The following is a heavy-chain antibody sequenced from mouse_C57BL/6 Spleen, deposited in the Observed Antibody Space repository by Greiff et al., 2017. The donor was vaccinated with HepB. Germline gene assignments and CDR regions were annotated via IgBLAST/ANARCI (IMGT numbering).Heavy chain of an antibody. Sequence: EVQLQRSGPVLVKPGASVKMSCKASGYTFTDYYMNWVKQSHGKSLEWIGVINPYNGGTSYNQKFKGKATLTVDKSSSTAYMELNSLTSEDSAVYYCARSDSSGYLYYFDYWGQGTTLTVSS. J-gene: IGHJ2*01. CDR2: INPYNGGT. CDR1: GYTFTDYY. CDR3: ARSDSSGYLYYFDY. V-gene: IGHV1-19*01. D-gene: IGHD3-2*02.